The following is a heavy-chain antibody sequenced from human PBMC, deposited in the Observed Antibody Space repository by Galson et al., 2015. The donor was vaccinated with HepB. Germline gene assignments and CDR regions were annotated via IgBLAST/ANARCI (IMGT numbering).Heavy chain of an antibody. J-gene: IGHJ2*01. D-gene: IGHD1-26*01. V-gene: IGHV2-70*11. Sequence: PALVKPTQTLTLTCTFSGFSLSTSGKCVSWIRQPPGKALEWLARIDWDDDKYYSTSLKTRLTISKDTSKNQVVLTMTNMDPVDTATYYCARTSGSPPWAGYFDLWGRGTLVTVSS. CDR1: GFSLSTSGKC. CDR2: IDWDDDK. CDR3: ARTSGSPPWAGYFDL.